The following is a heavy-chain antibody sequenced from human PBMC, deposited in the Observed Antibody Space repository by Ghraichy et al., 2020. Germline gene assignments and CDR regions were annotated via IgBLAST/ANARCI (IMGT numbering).Heavy chain of an antibody. D-gene: IGHD3-16*01. CDR1: GFNFNDAW. V-gene: IGHV3-15*01. CDR2: IKTKSEGGTI. Sequence: GGSLRLSCVASGFNFNDAWMNWVRQAPGKGLKWIGRIKTKSEGGTIDYAAPVKGRFIISRDDSKNTLFLQMDNLRSDDTGINYCPTAAVLGHLGRGTLVTVST. J-gene: IGHJ1*01. CDR3: PTAAVLGH.